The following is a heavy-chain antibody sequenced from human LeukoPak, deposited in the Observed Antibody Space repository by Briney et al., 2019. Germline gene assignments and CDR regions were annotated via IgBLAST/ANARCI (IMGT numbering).Heavy chain of an antibody. CDR2: IYSGGST. CDR1: GFTVGSTY. CDR3: AREDYDILTGPRGMDV. Sequence: PGGSLRLSCAASGFTVGSTYMSWVRQAPGKGLERVSVIYSGGSTYYADSVKGRFTISRDNSKNTLYLQMNSLRAEDTAVYYCAREDYDILTGPRGMDVWGQGTTVTVSS. J-gene: IGHJ6*02. V-gene: IGHV3-53*01. D-gene: IGHD3-9*01.